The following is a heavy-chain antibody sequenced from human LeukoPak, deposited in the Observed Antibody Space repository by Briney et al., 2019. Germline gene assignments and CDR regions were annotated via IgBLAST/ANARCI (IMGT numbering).Heavy chain of an antibody. CDR1: GFTFDDYA. V-gene: IGHV3-9*01. J-gene: IGHJ4*02. CDR2: LSWNSGSI. Sequence: PGGSLRLSCAASGFTFDDYAMHWVRQVPGKGLEWASGLSWNSGSIGYADSVKGRFTISRDNSKNTLYLQMNSLRAEDTAVYYCARGSAGSIAVAGTFDYWGQGTLVTVSS. CDR3: ARGSAGSIAVAGTFDY. D-gene: IGHD6-19*01.